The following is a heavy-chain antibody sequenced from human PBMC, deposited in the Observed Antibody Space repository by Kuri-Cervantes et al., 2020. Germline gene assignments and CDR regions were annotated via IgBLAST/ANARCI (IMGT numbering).Heavy chain of an antibody. CDR1: GFTFSSYA. D-gene: IGHD3-22*01. CDR3: ARGAGDSRGTDFDY. Sequence: GGSLRLSCAASGFTFSSYAMHWVRQAPGKGLEWVAVISYDGSNKYYADSVKGRFTISRDNSKNTLYLQVNSLRAEDTAVYYCARGAGDSRGTDFDYWGQGTLVTVSS. CDR2: ISYDGSNK. V-gene: IGHV3-30-3*01. J-gene: IGHJ4*02.